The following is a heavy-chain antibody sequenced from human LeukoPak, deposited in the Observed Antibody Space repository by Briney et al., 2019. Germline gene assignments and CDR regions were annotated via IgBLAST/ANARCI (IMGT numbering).Heavy chain of an antibody. J-gene: IGHJ4*02. D-gene: IGHD1-1*01. V-gene: IGHV4-34*01. Sequence: PLETLSLTCAVYGGSFSGYYWSWIRQPPGKGLEWIGEINHSGSTNYNPSLKSRVTISVDTSKNQFSLKLSSVTAADTAVYYCXXXXXXXAGNRSYYFDYWGQGTLVTVSS. CDR3: XXXXXXXAGNRSYYFDY. CDR2: INHSGST. CDR1: GGSFSGYY.